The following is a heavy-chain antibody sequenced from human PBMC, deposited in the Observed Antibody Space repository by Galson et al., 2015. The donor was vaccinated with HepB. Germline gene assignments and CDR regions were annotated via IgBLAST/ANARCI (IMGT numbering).Heavy chain of an antibody. CDR3: AREARIMITFGGAVDY. CDR1: GFTFSDYY. J-gene: IGHJ4*02. D-gene: IGHD3-16*01. CDR2: IKQDGSEK. Sequence: SLRLSCAASGFTFSDYYMSWIRQAPGKGLEWVANIKQDGSEKYYVDSVKGRFTISRDNAKNSLYLQMNSLRAEDTAVYYCAREARIMITFGGAVDYWGQGTLVTVSS. V-gene: IGHV3-7*01.